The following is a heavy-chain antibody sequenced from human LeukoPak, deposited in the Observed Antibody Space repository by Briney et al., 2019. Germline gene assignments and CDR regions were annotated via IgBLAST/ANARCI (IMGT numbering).Heavy chain of an antibody. CDR3: AKDYVWGSYRYTGFDY. CDR1: GFTFSSYA. Sequence: PGGSLRLSCAASGFTFSSYAMGWVRQAPGKGLEWVSAISGSGGSTYYADSVKGRFTISRDNSKNTLYLQMNSLRAEDTAVYYCAKDYVWGSYRYTGFDYWGQGTLVTVSS. D-gene: IGHD3-16*02. CDR2: ISGSGGST. J-gene: IGHJ4*02. V-gene: IGHV3-23*01.